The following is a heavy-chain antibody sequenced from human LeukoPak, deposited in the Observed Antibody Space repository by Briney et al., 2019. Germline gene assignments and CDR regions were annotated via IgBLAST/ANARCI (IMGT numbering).Heavy chain of an antibody. V-gene: IGHV4-31*03. Sequence: PSGTLSLTCPVSGGALSSGGYYWSWVRQPPGKGLEWIGYIYYSGSTYYNPSLKSRVTISVDTSKNQFSLKLSSVTAADTAVYYCARAPGSGDAFDIWGQGTMVTVSS. CDR1: GGALSSGGYY. J-gene: IGHJ3*02. D-gene: IGHD3-10*01. CDR2: IYYSGST. CDR3: ARAPGSGDAFDI.